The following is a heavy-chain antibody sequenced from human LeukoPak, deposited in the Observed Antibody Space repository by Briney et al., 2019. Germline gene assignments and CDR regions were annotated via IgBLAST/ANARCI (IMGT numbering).Heavy chain of an antibody. V-gene: IGHV4-39*01. J-gene: IGHJ4*02. Sequence: PSETLSLTCTVFGDSIIDSTYYWGWTRQPPGKGLDWIGVINYSGSTYYNPSLRSRVTISVDTSKNQFSLKLNSVTASDTAVYYCARGYDFWGQGTLVTVSS. CDR1: GDSIIDSTYY. D-gene: IGHD3-22*01. CDR3: ARGYDF. CDR2: INYSGST.